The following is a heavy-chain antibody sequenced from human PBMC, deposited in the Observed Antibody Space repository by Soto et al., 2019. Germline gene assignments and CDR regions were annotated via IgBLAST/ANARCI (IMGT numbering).Heavy chain of an antibody. J-gene: IGHJ4*02. V-gene: IGHV1-3*01. D-gene: IGHD5-12*01. CDR3: ARGGWLQSPNQIDY. Sequence: ASVNVSCKASGYTFTSYAMHWVRQAPGQRLEWMGWINAGNGNTKYSQKFQGRVTITRDTSASTAYMELSSLRSEDTAVYYCARGGWLQSPNQIDYWGQGTLVTVS. CDR2: INAGNGNT. CDR1: GYTFTSYA.